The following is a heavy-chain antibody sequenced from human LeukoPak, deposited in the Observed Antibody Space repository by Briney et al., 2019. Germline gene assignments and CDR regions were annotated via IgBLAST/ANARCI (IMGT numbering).Heavy chain of an antibody. V-gene: IGHV2-70*11. CDR2: IVCEDDK. J-gene: IGHJ4*02. Sequence: ESGPTLVKXTQTLTLTCTFSGFSLSTSGMCVSWIRHPPGKALERLVRIVCEDDKYYSTSLKTRLTISKDTSKNQVVLTMTNMDPVDTATYYCARSGSGWYPDNYFDYWGQGTLVTVSS. CDR3: ARSGSGWYPDNYFDY. D-gene: IGHD6-19*01. CDR1: GFSLSTSGMC.